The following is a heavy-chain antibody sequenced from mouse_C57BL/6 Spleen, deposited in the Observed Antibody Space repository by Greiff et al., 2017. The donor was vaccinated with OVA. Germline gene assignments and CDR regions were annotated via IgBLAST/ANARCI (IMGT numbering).Heavy chain of an antibody. CDR3: TRGYGSSGYFDV. CDR1: GYTFTDYE. Sequence: QVQLKESGAELVRPGASVTLSCKASGYTFTDYEMHWVKQTPVHGLEWIGAIDPETGGTAYNQKFKGKAILTADKSSSTAYMELRSLTSEDSAVYYCTRGYGSSGYFDVWGTGTTVTVSS. V-gene: IGHV1-15*01. D-gene: IGHD1-1*01. CDR2: IDPETGGT. J-gene: IGHJ1*03.